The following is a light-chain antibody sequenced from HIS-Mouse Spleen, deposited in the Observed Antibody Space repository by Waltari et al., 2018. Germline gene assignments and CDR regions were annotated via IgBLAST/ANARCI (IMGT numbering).Light chain of an antibody. J-gene: IGKJ2*01. CDR1: QRVSSSY. CDR3: QQYGSSPRT. CDR2: GAS. V-gene: IGKV3-20*01. Sequence: ELVLTQSPGTLSLSPGERATLSCRASQRVSSSYLAWDQQKPGQAPSLLIYGASSRATGIPDRFSGSRSGTDFTLTSSRLEPEDFAVYYCQQYGSSPRTFGQGTKLEIK.